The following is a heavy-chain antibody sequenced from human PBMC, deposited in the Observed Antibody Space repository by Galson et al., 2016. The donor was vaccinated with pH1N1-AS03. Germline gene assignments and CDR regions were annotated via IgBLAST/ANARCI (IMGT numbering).Heavy chain of an antibody. J-gene: IGHJ4*02. CDR3: ATGQVDDTDY. D-gene: IGHD3-22*01. CDR2: IWCDGSEK. CDR1: GFTFSVYW. V-gene: IGHV3-33*01. Sequence: SLRLSCAISGFTFSVYWMSWVRQAPGKGLEWVALIWCDGSEKYYGDSAKGRFIISRDNSKNTLSLQMNNLRAEDTAMYYCATGQVDDTDYWGQGTLVTVSS.